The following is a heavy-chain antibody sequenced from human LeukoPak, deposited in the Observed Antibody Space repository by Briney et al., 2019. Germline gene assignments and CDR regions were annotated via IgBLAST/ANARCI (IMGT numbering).Heavy chain of an antibody. CDR3: ARQTSGWFGELMRWFDP. J-gene: IGHJ5*02. V-gene: IGHV4-59*08. D-gene: IGHD3-10*01. Sequence: PSETLSLTCSVSGGSISSCYWSWIRQPPEKGLEWIGYIHYSGSTSYNPSLKSRVTMSVDTSKNQFSLKLSSVTAADTAVYYCARQTSGWFGELMRWFDPWGQGTLVTVSS. CDR1: GGSISSCY. CDR2: IHYSGST.